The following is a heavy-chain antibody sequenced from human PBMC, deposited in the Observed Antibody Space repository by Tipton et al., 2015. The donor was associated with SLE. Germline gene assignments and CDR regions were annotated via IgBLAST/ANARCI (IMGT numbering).Heavy chain of an antibody. V-gene: IGHV4-34*01. Sequence: TLSLTCTVYGGSFSGYYWSWIRQPPGKGLEWIGEINHSGSTNYSPSLKSRVTISVDTSKNQFSLKLSSVTAADTAVYYCASTVSYYYMDVWGKGTTVTVSS. CDR2: INHSGST. CDR1: GGSFSGYY. CDR3: ASTVSYYYMDV. D-gene: IGHD4-17*01. J-gene: IGHJ6*03.